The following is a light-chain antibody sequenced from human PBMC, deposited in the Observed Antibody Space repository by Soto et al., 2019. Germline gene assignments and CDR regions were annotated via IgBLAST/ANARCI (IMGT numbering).Light chain of an antibody. J-gene: IGKJ1*01. CDR2: AAS. Sequence: AIRMTQSPSSLSASTGDRVTITCRASQGISSYLAWYQQKPGKAPKLLIYAASTLQSGVPSRLSGSESGTDFTLTISCLQSEDFATYYCQQYYSYPWTFGQGTKVEIK. V-gene: IGKV1-8*01. CDR1: QGISSY. CDR3: QQYYSYPWT.